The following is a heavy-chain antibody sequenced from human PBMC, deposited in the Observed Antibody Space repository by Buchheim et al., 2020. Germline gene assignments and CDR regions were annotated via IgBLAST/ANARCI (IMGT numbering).Heavy chain of an antibody. CDR3: AREATVYYDSSGRPYYFDY. CDR2: IIPILGIA. D-gene: IGHD3-22*01. V-gene: IGHV1-69*04. CDR1: GGTFSSYA. J-gene: IGHJ4*02. Sequence: QVQLVQSGAEVKKPGSSVKVSCKASGGTFSSYAISWVRQAPGQGLEWMGRIIPILGIANYAQKFQGRVTITADKSTSTAYMVLSSLRSEDTAVYYCAREATVYYDSSGRPYYFDYGGQGTL.